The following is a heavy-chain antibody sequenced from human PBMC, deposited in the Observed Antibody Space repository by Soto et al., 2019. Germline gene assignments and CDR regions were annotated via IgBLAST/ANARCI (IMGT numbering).Heavy chain of an antibody. CDR1: GFTFSSYS. CDR2: IGSSSSYI. Sequence: PGGSLRLSCAASGFTFSSYSMNWVRQAPGKGLEWVSSIGSSSSYIYYADSVKGRFTISRDNAKNSLYLQMDSLRAEDTAVYYCARVGYYGSGSYGPFDYWGQGTLVTVSS. D-gene: IGHD3-10*01. J-gene: IGHJ4*02. V-gene: IGHV3-21*01. CDR3: ARVGYYGSGSYGPFDY.